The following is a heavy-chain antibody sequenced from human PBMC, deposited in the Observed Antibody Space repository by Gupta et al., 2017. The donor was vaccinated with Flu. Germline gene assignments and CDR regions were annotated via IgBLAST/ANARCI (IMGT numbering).Heavy chain of an antibody. V-gene: IGHV1-3*04. Sequence: FTSYSMNWVRQAPGQRLEWMGWINTGNGDTKYAQRFLGRVTITRDTFASTAYMELGRLRSEDTAVYYCATHVPVHIGSGNSWGQGTLVTVSS. J-gene: IGHJ5*02. CDR2: INTGNGDT. CDR1: FTSYS. CDR3: ATHVPVHIGSGNS. D-gene: IGHD1-26*01.